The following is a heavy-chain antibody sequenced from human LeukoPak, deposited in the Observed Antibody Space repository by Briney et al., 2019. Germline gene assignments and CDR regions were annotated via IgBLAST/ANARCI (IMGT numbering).Heavy chain of an antibody. V-gene: IGHV4-59*01. J-gene: IGHJ4*02. Sequence: SETLSLTCTVSGGSISSYYWSWIRQPPGRGLEWIGYIYYSGSTNYNPSLKSRVTISVDTSKNQFSLKLSSVTAADTAVYYCARGYSNYDLDYWGQGTLVTVSS. CDR2: IYYSGST. CDR3: ARGYSNYDLDY. CDR1: GGSISSYY. D-gene: IGHD4-11*01.